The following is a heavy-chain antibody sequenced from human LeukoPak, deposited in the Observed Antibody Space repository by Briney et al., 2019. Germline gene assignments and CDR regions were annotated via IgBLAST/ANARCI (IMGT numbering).Heavy chain of an antibody. V-gene: IGHV3-53*01. CDR1: GFTVSSNS. CDR3: ARGGTYYYDSSGYSASRLFDY. D-gene: IGHD3-22*01. J-gene: IGHJ4*02. Sequence: GGSLRLSCTVSGFTVSSNSMSWVRQAPGKGLEWVSFIYSGGNTHNSDSVKGRFTISRDNSKNTLYLQMNTLRAEDTAVYYCARGGTYYYDSSGYSASRLFDYWGQGTLVTVSS. CDR2: IYSGGNT.